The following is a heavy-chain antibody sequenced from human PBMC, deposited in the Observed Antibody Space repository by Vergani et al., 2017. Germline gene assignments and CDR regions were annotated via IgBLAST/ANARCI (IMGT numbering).Heavy chain of an antibody. Sequence: QVQLQESGPGLVKPSQTLSLTCTVSGGSISSGSSYWSWLRQPAGKGLEWIGRIYTSGSTNYNPSFKRRVTISVDTSKNQFSLRLSSVTAADTAVYYCARAEQIWLRGFFDYWGQGTLVTVSS. J-gene: IGHJ4*02. CDR1: GGSISSGSSY. V-gene: IGHV4-61*02. D-gene: IGHD5-18*01. CDR3: ARAEQIWLRGFFDY. CDR2: IYTSGST.